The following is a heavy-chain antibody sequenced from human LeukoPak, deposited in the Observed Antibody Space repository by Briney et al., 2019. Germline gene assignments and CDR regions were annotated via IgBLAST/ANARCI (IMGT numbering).Heavy chain of an antibody. D-gene: IGHD3-10*01. CDR3: ARALSYLDY. V-gene: IGHV1-18*01. Sequence: GASVKVSCKASGYTFSSYGISWVRQAPGQGLEWMGWISAYNGNTKCAQKLQGRVTMTTDTSTSTAYMELRSLRADDTAVYYCARALSYLDYWGQGTLVTVSS. CDR2: ISAYNGNT. CDR1: GYTFSSYG. J-gene: IGHJ4*02.